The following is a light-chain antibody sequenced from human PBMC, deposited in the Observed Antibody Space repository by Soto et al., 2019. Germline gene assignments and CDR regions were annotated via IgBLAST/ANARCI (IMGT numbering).Light chain of an antibody. V-gene: IGKV1-5*01. J-gene: IGKJ1*01. CDR1: QTISTW. Sequence: DIQVTQSPPTLSASVGDRVTINCRAIQTISTWMAWYQQKPGQAPKLLVYDASTLQSGVASRFSGSGSGTEFTLIISGLQPDDSATYYCQQYTNTNNPWMFGQGTKVDIK. CDR2: DAS. CDR3: QQYTNTNNPWM.